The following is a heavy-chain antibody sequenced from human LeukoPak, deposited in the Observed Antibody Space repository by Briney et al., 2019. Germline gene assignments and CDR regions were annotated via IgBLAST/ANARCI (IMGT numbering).Heavy chain of an antibody. CDR2: INPNSGGT. CDR1: GYTFTGYH. D-gene: IGHD3-22*01. V-gene: IGHV1-2*06. CDR3: ARVLILLHYDSIGGDAFDI. J-gene: IGHJ3*02. Sequence: ASVKVSCKASGYTFTGYHMHWVRQAPGQGLEWMGRINPNSGGTNYAQKFQGRVTMTRDTYISTAYMELSRLRSDDTAVYYCARVLILLHYDSIGGDAFDIWGQGTMVTVSS.